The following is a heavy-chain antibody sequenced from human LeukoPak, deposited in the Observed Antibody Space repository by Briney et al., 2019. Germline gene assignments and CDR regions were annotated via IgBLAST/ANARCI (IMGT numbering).Heavy chain of an antibody. Sequence: ASVKVSCKASGFTFTSSAVQWVRQARGQRLEWIGWIVVGSGNTNYAQKFQERVTITRDMSTSTAYMELSSLRSEDTAVYYCAANLSSSWSSFDYWGQGTLVTVSS. D-gene: IGHD6-13*01. CDR2: IVVGSGNT. V-gene: IGHV1-58*01. J-gene: IGHJ4*02. CDR1: GFTFTSSA. CDR3: AANLSSSWSSFDY.